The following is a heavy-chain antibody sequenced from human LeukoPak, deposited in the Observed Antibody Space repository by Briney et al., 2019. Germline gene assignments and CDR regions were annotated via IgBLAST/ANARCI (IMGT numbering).Heavy chain of an antibody. D-gene: IGHD1-14*01. CDR1: GFTLNSYL. CDR3: ARSNPNRNALDL. V-gene: IGHV3-7*01. Sequence: PGGSLRLSCAASGFTLNSYLMSWVRQAPGRGLEWVANINKDGSEVSYVDSVKGRFTVSRDNAKNSLFLQMNSLRGEDTAVYYCARSNPNRNALDLWGKGTMV. CDR2: INKDGSEV. J-gene: IGHJ3*01.